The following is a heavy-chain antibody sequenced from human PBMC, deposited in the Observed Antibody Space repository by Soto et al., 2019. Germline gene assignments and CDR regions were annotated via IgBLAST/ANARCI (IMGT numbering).Heavy chain of an antibody. CDR2: INPNSGGT. J-gene: IGHJ6*02. D-gene: IGHD5-12*01. V-gene: IGHV1-2*02. CDR3: ARAPSGYDLHYYYYGMDV. CDR1: GYTFTGYY. Sequence: ASVKVSCKASGYTFTGYYMHWVRQAPGQGLEWMGWINPNSGGTNYAQKFQGRVTVTRDTSISTAYMELSRLRSDDTAVYYCARAPSGYDLHYYYYGMDVWGQGTTVTVSS.